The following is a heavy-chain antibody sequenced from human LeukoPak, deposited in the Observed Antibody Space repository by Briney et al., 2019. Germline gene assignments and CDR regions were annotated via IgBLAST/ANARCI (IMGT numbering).Heavy chain of an antibody. Sequence: GESLKISCKGSGYSFTNYWIAWVRQMPGKGLEWMGIIYPGDSDTRYSPSFHGQVTISADKTISTAYQQWSSLKASDTAVYYCARRSGSFQGDYNFDYWGQGTLVTVSS. V-gene: IGHV5-51*01. J-gene: IGHJ4*02. CDR1: GYSFTNYW. D-gene: IGHD1-26*01. CDR2: IYPGDSDT. CDR3: ARRSGSFQGDYNFDY.